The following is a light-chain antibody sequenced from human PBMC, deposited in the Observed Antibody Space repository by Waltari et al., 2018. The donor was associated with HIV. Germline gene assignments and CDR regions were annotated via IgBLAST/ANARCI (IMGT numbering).Light chain of an antibody. CDR2: AAS. Sequence: DIQMTQSPSSLSASVGDRVTITCRASQSISSYLNWYQQKPGKAPNLLISAASSLQSGVPSRFSGSGSGTDFTLTISSLQPEDFATYYCQQSYSTPTFGQGTKVEIK. V-gene: IGKV1-39*01. CDR3: QQSYSTPT. CDR1: QSISSY. J-gene: IGKJ1*01.